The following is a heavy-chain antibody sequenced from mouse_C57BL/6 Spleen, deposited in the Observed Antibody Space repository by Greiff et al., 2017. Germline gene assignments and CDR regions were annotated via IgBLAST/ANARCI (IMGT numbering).Heavy chain of an antibody. CDR1: GYSFTGYY. Sequence: VQLKQSGPELVKPGASVKISCKASGYSFTGYYMNWVKQSPEKSLEWIGEINPSTGGTTYNQKFKAKATLTVDKSSSTAYMQLKSLTSEDSAVYYCARGDYYAMDDWGQGTSVTVSS. V-gene: IGHV1-42*01. CDR2: INPSTGGT. CDR3: ARGDYYAMDD. J-gene: IGHJ4*01.